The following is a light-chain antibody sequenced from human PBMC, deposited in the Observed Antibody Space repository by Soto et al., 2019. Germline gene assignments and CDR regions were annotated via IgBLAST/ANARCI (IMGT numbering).Light chain of an antibody. CDR2: GAS. CDR3: QQSNSYPLT. J-gene: IGKJ3*01. CDR1: QAISSH. V-gene: IGKV1-9*01. Sequence: DIQLTQSPSFLSASVGGRVTITCRASQAISSHLAWYQQKPGKAPNLLIYGASTLQSGVPSRFSGSGSGTQFTLTISSLQPEDFATHYCQQSNSYPLTSVPRTKVDI.